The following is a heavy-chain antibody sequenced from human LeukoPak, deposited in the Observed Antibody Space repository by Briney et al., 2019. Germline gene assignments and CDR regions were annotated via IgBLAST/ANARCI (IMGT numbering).Heavy chain of an antibody. CDR3: AKDYYYGSNTFPDY. CDR2: VRYDGSNK. D-gene: IGHD3-10*01. J-gene: IGHJ4*02. V-gene: IGHV3-30*02. Sequence: QSGGSLRLSCAASGFMFSNNVMHWVRQAPGKGLEWVSSVRYDGSNKYYADSVKGRFTISRDNSKNTLYLQMNSLRAEDTAVCYCAKDYYYGSNTFPDYWGQGTLVTVSS. CDR1: GFMFSNNV.